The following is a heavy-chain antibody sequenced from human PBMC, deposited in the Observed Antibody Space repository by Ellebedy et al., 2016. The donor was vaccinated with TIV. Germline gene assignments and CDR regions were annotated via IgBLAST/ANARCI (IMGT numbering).Heavy chain of an antibody. Sequence: PGGSLRLSCAASGFTFSNHAMAWVRQAPGKGLEWVSAIGPRSEYTFYADSVKGRFTISRDNAKNSLYLQMNSLRDEDTAVYYCARSLAPPDWFDPWGQGTLVTVSS. CDR2: IGPRSEYT. CDR3: ARSLAPPDWFDP. CDR1: GFTFSNHA. V-gene: IGHV3-21*01. D-gene: IGHD6-6*01. J-gene: IGHJ5*02.